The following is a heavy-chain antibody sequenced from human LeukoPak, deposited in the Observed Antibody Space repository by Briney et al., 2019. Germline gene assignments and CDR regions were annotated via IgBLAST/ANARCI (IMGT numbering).Heavy chain of an antibody. CDR2: ISADGNSP. CDR3: ARDSTRWLQF. J-gene: IGHJ4*02. V-gene: IGHV3-23*01. Sequence: PGGSLRLTCAASGFTFNNFGMSWVRQAPGKGPEWLSGISADGNSPYYADSMKGRFAISRDNSKNMVYLQMNSLRAEDTAVYYCARDSTRWLQFWGQGILVTVSS. D-gene: IGHD5-24*01. CDR1: GFTFNNFG.